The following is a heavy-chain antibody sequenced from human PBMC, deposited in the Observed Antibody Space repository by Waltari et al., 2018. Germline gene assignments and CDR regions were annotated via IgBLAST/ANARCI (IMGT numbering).Heavy chain of an antibody. CDR2: ITVSDDT. CDR1: GLIFTNFA. J-gene: IGHJ4*02. D-gene: IGHD1-20*01. V-gene: IGHV3-23*01. Sequence: EVQLLESGGGLVQPGGSLRLSCAASGLIFTNFAINGVRLAPGTGLDWVAAITVSDDTFYADSVMGRFTVSRDTSKNTVYLQMNGLRAEDTAIYYCAKPFYNWDDPLHSWGQGTLVAVSS. CDR3: AKPFYNWDDPLHS.